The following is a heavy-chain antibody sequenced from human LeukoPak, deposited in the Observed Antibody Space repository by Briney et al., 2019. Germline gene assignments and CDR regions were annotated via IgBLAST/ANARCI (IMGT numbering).Heavy chain of an antibody. V-gene: IGHV2-5*02. CDR1: GFSLSTSGVG. D-gene: IGHD3-9*01. Sequence: SGPTLVKPTQTLTLICTFSGFSLSTSGVGVGWIRQPPGKALEWLALIYWDDDKRYSPSLKSRLTITKDTSKNQVVLTMTNMDPVDTATYYCAHRDYDILTGYYKNNWFDPWGQGTLVTVSS. J-gene: IGHJ5*02. CDR2: IYWDDDK. CDR3: AHRDYDILTGYYKNNWFDP.